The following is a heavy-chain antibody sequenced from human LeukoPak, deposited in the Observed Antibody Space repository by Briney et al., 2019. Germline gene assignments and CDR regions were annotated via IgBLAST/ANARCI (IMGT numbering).Heavy chain of an antibody. V-gene: IGHV3-7*01. Sequence: PGGSLRLSCAASGFTFSSYWMSWVRQAPGKGLEWVANIKQDGSEKYYVDSVKGRFTISRDNAKNPLYLQMNSLRAEDTAVYYCARDLGVVVVAAANDYWGQGTLVTVSS. J-gene: IGHJ4*02. CDR2: IKQDGSEK. CDR3: ARDLGVVVVAAANDY. CDR1: GFTFSSYW. D-gene: IGHD2-15*01.